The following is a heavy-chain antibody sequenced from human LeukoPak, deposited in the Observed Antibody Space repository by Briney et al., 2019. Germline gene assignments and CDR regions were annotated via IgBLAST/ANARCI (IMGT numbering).Heavy chain of an antibody. CDR2: IGTAGDT. CDR3: ARDGYNYGSLDY. D-gene: IGHD5-24*01. Sequence: GGSLRLSCAASGFTFSSYDMHWVRHTTGKGLEWVSTIGTAGDTYYPGSVKGRFTISRENAKNSLYLQMNSLRAGDTAVYYCARDGYNYGSLDYWGQGTLVTVSS. CDR1: GFTFSSYD. J-gene: IGHJ4*02. V-gene: IGHV3-13*01.